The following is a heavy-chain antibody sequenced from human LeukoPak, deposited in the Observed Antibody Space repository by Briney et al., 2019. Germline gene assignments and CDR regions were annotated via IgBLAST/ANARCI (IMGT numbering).Heavy chain of an antibody. J-gene: IGHJ4*02. V-gene: IGHV4-34*01. CDR1: GGSFSGYY. D-gene: IGHD3-22*01. CDR2: INHSGST. Sequence: PSEALSLTCAVDGGSFSGYYWSWIRQPPGKGQEWIGEINHSGSTSYNPSLKSRVTISVDTSKNQFSLNLSSVTAADTAVYYCARTGTTNYYDSSGYYYGPRPFDYWGQGTLVTVSS. CDR3: ARTGTTNYYDSSGYYYGPRPFDY.